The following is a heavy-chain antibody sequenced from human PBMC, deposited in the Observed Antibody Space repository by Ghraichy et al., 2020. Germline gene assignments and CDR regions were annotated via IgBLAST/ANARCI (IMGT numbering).Heavy chain of an antibody. Sequence: SETLSLTCTVSGGSISGSPYYWGWIRQPPGKGLEWIGYVYDSGNTYSTPSLRSRVTISVDTSKNQFSLMLSSVTAADTAVYYCAKIGGLAVAGTENWPAPGGQGTLVTVSS. CDR3: AKIGGLAVAGTENWPAP. V-gene: IGHV4-39*01. CDR2: VYDSGNT. J-gene: IGHJ5*02. D-gene: IGHD6-19*01. CDR1: GGSISGSPYY.